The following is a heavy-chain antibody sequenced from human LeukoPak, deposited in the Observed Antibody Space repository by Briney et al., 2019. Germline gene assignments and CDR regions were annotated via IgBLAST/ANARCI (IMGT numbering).Heavy chain of an antibody. J-gene: IGHJ4*02. CDR2: IYHSGST. V-gene: IGHV4-38-2*02. D-gene: IGHD2-8*01. CDR1: GYSISSGYY. CDR3: ARDCQDIVLMVYGKPFDY. Sequence: PSETLSLTCTVSGYSISSGYYWGWIRQPPGKGLEWIGSIYHSGSTYYNPSLKSRVTISVDTSKNQFSLKLSPVTAADTAVYYCARDCQDIVLMVYGKPFDYWGQGTLVTVSS.